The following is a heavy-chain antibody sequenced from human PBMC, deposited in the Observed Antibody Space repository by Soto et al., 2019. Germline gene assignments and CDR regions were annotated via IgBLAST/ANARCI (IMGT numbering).Heavy chain of an antibody. CDR2: IYYSGST. CDR3: ARVIAAAGTSRSAPIDY. J-gene: IGHJ4*02. Sequence: QLQLQESGPGLVKPSETLSLTCTVSGGSISSSSYYWGWIRQPPGKGLEWIGSIYYSGSTYYNPSLKSRVTMSIDTSKNQFSLKLSSVTAADTAVYYCARVIAAAGTSRSAPIDYWGQGTLVTVSS. V-gene: IGHV4-39*01. D-gene: IGHD6-13*01. CDR1: GGSISSSSYY.